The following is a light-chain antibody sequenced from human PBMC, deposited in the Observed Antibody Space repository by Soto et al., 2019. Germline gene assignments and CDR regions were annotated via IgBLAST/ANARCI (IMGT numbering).Light chain of an antibody. CDR1: QSVSTY. Sequence: EVVLTQYPATLSLSPGERATLSCRASQSVSTYLAWYQQKPGQAPRLPIYDASNRATGIPARFSGSGSATDFTLTISSLEPEDFAVYYCQQRSSWITFGQGTRLEIK. V-gene: IGKV3-11*01. J-gene: IGKJ5*01. CDR2: DAS. CDR3: QQRSSWIT.